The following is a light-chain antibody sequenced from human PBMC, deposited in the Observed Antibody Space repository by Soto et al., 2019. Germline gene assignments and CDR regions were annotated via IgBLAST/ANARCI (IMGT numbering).Light chain of an antibody. J-gene: IGKJ1*01. V-gene: IGKV1-5*01. CDR3: QEYSSYSRT. Sequence: DIQMTQSPSTLSASVGDRVTITCRASQSISSWLAWYQQKPGKAPKLLIYDASNLERGVPSRFSGSGSGTEFTLTISSLQSDDFATYYCQEYSSYSRTFGQGTKVDIK. CDR2: DAS. CDR1: QSISSW.